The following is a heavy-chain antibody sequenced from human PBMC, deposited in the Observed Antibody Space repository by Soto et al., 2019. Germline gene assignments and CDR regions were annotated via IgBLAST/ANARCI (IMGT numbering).Heavy chain of an antibody. CDR2: VYQSGST. D-gene: IGHD2-2*01. CDR1: GYSINIGYY. V-gene: IGHV4-38-2*01. J-gene: IGHJ1*01. CDR3: AVGYCGTATCARGYFQH. Sequence: PSETLSLTCAVSGYSINIGYYWACIRQPPEKGLEWIGSVYQSGSTYYNPSLKSRVTISVATSKKQFSLKVRSVTAEDTATYYCAVGYCGTATCARGYFQHWGQGTRGTVS.